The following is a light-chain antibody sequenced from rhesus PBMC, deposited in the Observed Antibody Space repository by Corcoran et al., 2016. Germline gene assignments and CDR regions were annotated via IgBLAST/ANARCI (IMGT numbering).Light chain of an antibody. J-gene: IGKJ2*01. Sequence: DIQMTQSPSSLSASVGDRVTITCRASQGISNYLAWYQQKPEETPKLLIYAASALQSGIPSRFSGSGSGTDFTLTVSSLQFEDFATYYCPHYFVAPYSFGQGTKVEIK. CDR2: AAS. CDR1: QGISNY. CDR3: PHYFVAPYS. V-gene: IGKV1S17*01.